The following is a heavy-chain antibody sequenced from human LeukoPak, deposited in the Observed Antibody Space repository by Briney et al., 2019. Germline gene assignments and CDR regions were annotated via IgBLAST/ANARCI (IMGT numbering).Heavy chain of an antibody. J-gene: IGHJ4*02. D-gene: IGHD6-19*01. CDR2: ISAYNGNT. V-gene: IGHV1-18*01. CDR1: GYTLTELS. CDR3: ARDNAIAVAGAPFDY. Sequence: ASVKVSCKVSGYTLTELSMHWVRQAPGKGLEWMGWISAYNGNTNYAQKLQGRVTMTTDTSTSTAYMELRSLRSDDTAMYYCARDNAIAVAGAPFDYWGQGTLVTVSS.